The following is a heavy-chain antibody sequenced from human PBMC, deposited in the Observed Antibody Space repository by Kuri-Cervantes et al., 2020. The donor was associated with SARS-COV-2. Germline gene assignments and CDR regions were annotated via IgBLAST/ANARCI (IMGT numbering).Heavy chain of an antibody. J-gene: IGHJ5*02. V-gene: IGHV4-30-2*01. Sequence: SETLSLACAVSGGSISSGGYYWSWIRQPPGRGLQWIGYIYHSGNTYYNPSLKSRVTISVDTSKNQFSLKLSSVTAADTAVYYCARGGACSSTSCYYWFDPWGQGTLVTVSS. CDR2: IYHSGNT. D-gene: IGHD2-2*01. CDR3: ARGGACSSTSCYYWFDP. CDR1: GGSISSGGYY.